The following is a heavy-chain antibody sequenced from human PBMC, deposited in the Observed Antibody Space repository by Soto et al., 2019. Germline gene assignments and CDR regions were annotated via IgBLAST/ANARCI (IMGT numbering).Heavy chain of an antibody. Sequence: PGESLKISCKGSGYSFTSYWIGWVRQMPGKGLEWMGIIYPGDSDTRYSPSFQGQVTISADKSISTAYLQWSSLKASDTAMYYCAGSISLTGPDYYYYYGMDVWGQGTTVTVSS. D-gene: IGHD3-9*01. CDR3: AGSISLTGPDYYYYYGMDV. V-gene: IGHV5-51*01. CDR1: GYSFTSYW. J-gene: IGHJ6*02. CDR2: IYPGDSDT.